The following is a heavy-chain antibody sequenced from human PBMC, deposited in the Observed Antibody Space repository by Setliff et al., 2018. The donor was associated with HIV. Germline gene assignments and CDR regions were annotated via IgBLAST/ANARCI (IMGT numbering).Heavy chain of an antibody. D-gene: IGHD4-4*01. V-gene: IGHV3-23*01. J-gene: IGHJ5*02. CDR2: ISVSGETT. Sequence: RLPCAASGFTFSTFAMNWVRQAPGKGLEWVSIISVSGETTYYADSVKGRFTISRDNSKNTLYLQMNSLRAEDTAIYYCARSGYSNYQSWFDPWGQGTLVTVSS. CDR3: ARSGYSNYQSWFDP. CDR1: GFTFSTFA.